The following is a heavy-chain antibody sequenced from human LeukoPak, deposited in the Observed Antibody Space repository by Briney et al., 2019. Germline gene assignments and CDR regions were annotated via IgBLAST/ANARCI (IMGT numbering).Heavy chain of an antibody. CDR3: ARDRGYCSGGSCYPFDY. CDR1: SYTFLSYG. V-gene: IGHV1-46*01. J-gene: IGHJ4*02. Sequence: ASVKVSCKASSYTFLSYGFSWVRRAPGQGLEWMGIINPSGGSTSYAQKFQGRVTMTRDTSTSTVYMELSSLRSEDTAVYYCARDRGYCSGGSCYPFDYWGQGTLVTVSS. D-gene: IGHD2-15*01. CDR2: INPSGGST.